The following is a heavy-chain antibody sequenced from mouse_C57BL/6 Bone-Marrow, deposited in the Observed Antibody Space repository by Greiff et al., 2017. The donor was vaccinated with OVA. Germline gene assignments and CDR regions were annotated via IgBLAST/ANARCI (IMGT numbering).Heavy chain of an antibody. J-gene: IGHJ1*03. D-gene: IGHD2-4*01. CDR2: IYPRSGNT. V-gene: IGHV1-81*01. CDR3: ARVNYDYDSGYWYFDV. Sequence: VQLQQSGAELARPGASVKLSCKASGYTFTSYGISWVKQRTGQGLEWIGEIYPRSGNTYYNEKFKGKATLTADKSSSTAYMELRSLTSEDSAVYFCARVNYDYDSGYWYFDVWGTGTTVTVSS. CDR1: GYTFTSYG.